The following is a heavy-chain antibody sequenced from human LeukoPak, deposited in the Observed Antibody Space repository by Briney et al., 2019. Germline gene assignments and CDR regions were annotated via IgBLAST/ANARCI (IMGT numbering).Heavy chain of an antibody. CDR2: VYYSGTT. V-gene: IGHV4-59*01. CDR1: SGSISTYY. J-gene: IGHJ6*02. CDR3: ARGGGTYGMDV. D-gene: IGHD3-16*01. Sequence: SETLSLTCTVSSGSISTYYWGWIRQPPGKGLEWIGCVYYSGTTYYNPSLKSRVTISVDSSKNQFSLKLHSVTASDTAVYYCARGGGTYGMDVRGQGTTVTVSS.